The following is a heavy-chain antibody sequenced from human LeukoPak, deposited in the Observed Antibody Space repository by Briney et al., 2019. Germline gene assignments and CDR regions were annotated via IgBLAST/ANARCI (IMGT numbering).Heavy chain of an antibody. D-gene: IGHD1-20*01. Sequence: PSETLSLTCTVSGYSISSGYYWGWIRQPPGKGLEWIGSMYHSGSTHCNPSLKSRVTISVGTSKNQFSLKLSSVTAADTAVYYCARVNNWNYDYWGQGTLVTVSS. CDR3: ARVNNWNYDY. CDR2: MYHSGST. J-gene: IGHJ4*02. CDR1: GYSISSGYY. V-gene: IGHV4-38-2*02.